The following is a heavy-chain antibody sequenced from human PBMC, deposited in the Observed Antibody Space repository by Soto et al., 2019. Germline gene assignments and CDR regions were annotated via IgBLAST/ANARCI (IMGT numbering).Heavy chain of an antibody. J-gene: IGHJ4*02. CDR3: ASLSGYCSSTCCYPYYFDY. D-gene: IGHD2-2*01. V-gene: IGHV4-34*01. CDR2: INHSGST. CDR1: GGSFSGYY. Sequence: SETLSLTCAVYGGSFSGYYWSWIRQPPGKGLEWIGEINHSGSTNYNPSLKSRVTISVDTSKNQFSLKLSSVTAADTAVYYCASLSGYCSSTCCYPYYFDYWGQGTLVTVSS.